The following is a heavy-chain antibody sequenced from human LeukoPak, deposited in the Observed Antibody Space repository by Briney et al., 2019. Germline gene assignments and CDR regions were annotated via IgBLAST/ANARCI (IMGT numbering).Heavy chain of an antibody. D-gene: IGHD4-11*01. Sequence: RPSETLSLTCTVSGGSISSYYWSWIRQPPAKGLEWIGCISYSGSTNYNPSLKSRVTISLDTSKNQFSLRLSSVTAADTAVYYCAREKDDYYYFDYWGQGTLVTVSP. V-gene: IGHV4-59*01. CDR1: GGSISSYY. J-gene: IGHJ4*02. CDR2: ISYSGST. CDR3: AREKDDYYYFDY.